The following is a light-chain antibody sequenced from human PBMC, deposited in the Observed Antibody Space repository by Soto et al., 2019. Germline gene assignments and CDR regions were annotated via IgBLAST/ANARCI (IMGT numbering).Light chain of an antibody. CDR3: QQYGSSRTWT. CDR1: QSVSSSY. J-gene: IGKJ1*01. Sequence: EIVLTQSPGTLSLSSGERANVSCRASQSVSSSYLAWYQQKPGQAPRLLIYGASSRATGIPDRFSGSGSGTDFTLTISRLEPEDFAVYYCQQYGSSRTWTFGQGTKVDIK. V-gene: IGKV3-20*01. CDR2: GAS.